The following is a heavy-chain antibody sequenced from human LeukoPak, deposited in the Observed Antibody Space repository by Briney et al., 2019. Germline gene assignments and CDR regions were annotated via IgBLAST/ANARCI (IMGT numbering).Heavy chain of an antibody. CDR2: IYSGGST. Sequence: GGSLRLSCAASGFTVSSNYMSWVRQAPGKGLEWVSVIYSGGSTYYADSVKGRFTISRDNSKSTLYLQMGSLRAEDMAVYYCARHGHYDFWSGYSLDYWGQGTLVTVSS. J-gene: IGHJ4*02. V-gene: IGHV3-66*04. D-gene: IGHD3-3*01. CDR1: GFTVSSNY. CDR3: ARHGHYDFWSGYSLDY.